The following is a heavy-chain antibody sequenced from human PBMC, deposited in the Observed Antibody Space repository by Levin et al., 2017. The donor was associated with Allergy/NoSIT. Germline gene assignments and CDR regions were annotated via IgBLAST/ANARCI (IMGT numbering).Heavy chain of an antibody. CDR3: ARTLDSSSWHGQDY. Sequence: GESLKISCAASGFTFSSYGMHWVRQAPGKGLEWVAVIWYDGSNKYYADSVKGRFTISRDNSKNTLYLQMNSLRAEDTAVYYCARTLDSSSWHGQDYWGQGTLVTVSS. V-gene: IGHV3-33*01. CDR1: GFTFSSYG. J-gene: IGHJ4*02. CDR2: IWYDGSNK. D-gene: IGHD6-13*01.